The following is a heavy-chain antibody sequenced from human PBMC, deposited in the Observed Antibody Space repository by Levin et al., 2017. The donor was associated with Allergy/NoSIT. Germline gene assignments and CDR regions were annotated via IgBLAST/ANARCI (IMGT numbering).Heavy chain of an antibody. J-gene: IGHJ4*02. Sequence: SETLSLICSVSGGSISSPSYYWGWIRQAPGMGLEWIGHIYYRGSTYYNPSLKSRVTISVDTSKNQISLKLTSLTAADTAVFYCARSQLGTELIDYWGQGTLVTVSS. CDR3: ARSQLGTELIDY. D-gene: IGHD1-1*01. CDR2: IYYRGST. CDR1: GGSISSPSYY. V-gene: IGHV4-39*01.